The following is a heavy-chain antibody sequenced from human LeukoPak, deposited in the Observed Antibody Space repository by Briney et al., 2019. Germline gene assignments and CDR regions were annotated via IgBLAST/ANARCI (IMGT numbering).Heavy chain of an antibody. CDR2: IIPIFGTA. CDR1: GGTFSSYA. CDR3: ARDRSGWYGYYYYYYMDV. J-gene: IGHJ6*03. Sequence: SMKVSCKASGGTFSSYAISWVRQAPGQGLEWMGGIIPIFGTANYAQKFRGRVTITADKSTSTAYMELSSLRSEDTAVYYCARDRSGWYGYYYYYYMDVWGKGTTVTVSS. V-gene: IGHV1-69*06. D-gene: IGHD6-19*01.